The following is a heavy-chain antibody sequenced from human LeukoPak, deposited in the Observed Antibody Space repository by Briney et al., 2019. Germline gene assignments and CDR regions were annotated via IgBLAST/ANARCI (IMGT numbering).Heavy chain of an antibody. V-gene: IGHV1-2*02. Sequence: GASVKVSCKASGYTFTGNYIHWLRQAPGQGLEWMGWMNPMNGGTNYALKFQGRVTMTGDTSINTAYLNLSGLRSDDSALYYCTRALAFWGQGTLVTVSS. CDR2: MNPMNGGT. CDR1: GYTFTGNY. J-gene: IGHJ1*01. CDR3: TRALAF.